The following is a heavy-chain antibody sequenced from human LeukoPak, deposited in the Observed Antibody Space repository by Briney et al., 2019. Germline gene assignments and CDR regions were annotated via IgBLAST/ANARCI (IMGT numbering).Heavy chain of an antibody. Sequence: GGSLRLSCAISGSTVSANVMNWVRQAPGKGLEWLSNIYSNGGTYYADSVRGRFTISRDEAQNILKLQMSSLRVEDTAVYFCVRDLDWSFDLWGQGTLVTVSS. J-gene: IGHJ4*02. CDR2: IYSNGGT. CDR3: VRDLDWSFDL. CDR1: GSTVSANV. D-gene: IGHD3-3*01. V-gene: IGHV3-53*01.